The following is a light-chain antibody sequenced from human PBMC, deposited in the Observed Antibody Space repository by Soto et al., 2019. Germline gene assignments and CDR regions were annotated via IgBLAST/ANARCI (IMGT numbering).Light chain of an antibody. Sequence: QLVLTQSPSASASLGASVKLTCTLSSGHSSYAIAWHQQQPEKGPRYLMKLNNDGSHSKGDGIPDRFSGSSSGAERYPTISSLQSEDEADYYCQTWGTGIPWVFGGGTQLTVL. CDR2: LNNDGSH. CDR1: SGHSSYA. V-gene: IGLV4-69*01. CDR3: QTWGTGIPWV. J-gene: IGLJ3*02.